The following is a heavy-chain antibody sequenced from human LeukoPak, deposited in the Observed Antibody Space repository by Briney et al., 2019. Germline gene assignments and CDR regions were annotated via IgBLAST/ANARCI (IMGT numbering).Heavy chain of an antibody. CDR3: ARSFSEAVSDY. CDR2: IYYSGST. V-gene: IGHV4-31*03. J-gene: IGHJ4*02. Sequence: PSETLSLTCTVSGGSISSGGYHWSWIRQHPGKGLEWIGYIYYSGSTYYNPSLKSRVTISVDTSKNQFSLKLSSVTAADTAVYYCARSFSEAVSDYWGQGTLVTVSS. CDR1: GGSISSGGYH.